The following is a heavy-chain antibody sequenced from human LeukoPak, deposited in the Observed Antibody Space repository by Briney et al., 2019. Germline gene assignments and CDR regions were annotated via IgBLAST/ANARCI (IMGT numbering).Heavy chain of an antibody. CDR1: GFTFSSYG. D-gene: IGHD3-22*01. J-gene: IGHJ3*02. V-gene: IGHV3-30*18. CDR3: AKTGIHYDSSGYYCDI. CDR2: ISYDGSNK. Sequence: GRSLRLSCAASGFTFSSYGMHWVRQAPGKGLEWVAVISYDGSNKYYADSVKGRFTISRDNSKNTLYLQMNSRRAEDTAVYYCAKTGIHYDSSGYYCDIWGQGTMVTVSS.